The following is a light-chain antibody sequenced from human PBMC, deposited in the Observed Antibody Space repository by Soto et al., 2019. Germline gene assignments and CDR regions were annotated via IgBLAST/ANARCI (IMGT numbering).Light chain of an antibody. CDR3: SPYTIKNTWV. Sequence: QSVLTQPASVTGSPGQSITISCTGTTSDVGGYDRVSWFQQYPGTAPKLMIYEVTNRPSGVSDRFSGSKSVNTASLTISGLQPEDEADYYCSPYTIKNTWVFGGGTKLTVL. J-gene: IGLJ3*02. V-gene: IGLV2-14*01. CDR2: EVT. CDR1: TSDVGGYDR.